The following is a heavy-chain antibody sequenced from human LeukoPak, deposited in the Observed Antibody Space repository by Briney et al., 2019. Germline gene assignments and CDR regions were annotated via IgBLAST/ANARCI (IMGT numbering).Heavy chain of an antibody. V-gene: IGHV3-21*01. J-gene: IGHJ6*03. CDR2: ISTGSNYI. CDR1: GFTFSSYS. Sequence: KPGGSLRLSCAASGFTFSSYSMNWVRQAPGKGLEWVSSISTGSNYIYYADSLKGRFTISRDNAKNSLYLQMNSLRAEDTAVYYCAREGQRRPLFYHYMDVWGKGTTVTVSS. CDR3: AREGQRRPLFYHYMDV.